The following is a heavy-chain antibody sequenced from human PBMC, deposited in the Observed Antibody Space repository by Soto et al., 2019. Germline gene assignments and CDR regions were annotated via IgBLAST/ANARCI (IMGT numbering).Heavy chain of an antibody. J-gene: IGHJ6*02. D-gene: IGHD1-26*01. CDR3: ARGGGRYYYYYSGMDV. CDR2: INHSGST. V-gene: IGHV4-34*01. CDR1: GGSFSGYY. Sequence: TSETLSLTCAVYGGSFSGYYGSWIRQPPGKGLEWIGEINHSGSTNYNPSLKSRVTISVDTSKNQFSLKLSSVTAADTAVYYCARGGGRYYYYYSGMDVWGQGTTVTVSS.